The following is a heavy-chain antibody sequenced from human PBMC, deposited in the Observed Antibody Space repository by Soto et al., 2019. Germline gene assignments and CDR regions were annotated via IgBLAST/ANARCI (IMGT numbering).Heavy chain of an antibody. CDR3: ARVRDVGRLLRVNWFGP. D-gene: IGHD2-21*02. Sequence: SETLSLTCTVSGGSISSVDYYWIWIRHPPGKGLEWIGYIYYSGSTYYNPSLKSRVTISVDTSKNQFSLKLSSVTAADTAVYYCARVRDVGRLLRVNWFGPWGQGTLVTVSS. J-gene: IGHJ5*02. V-gene: IGHV4-30-4*01. CDR1: GGSISSVDYY. CDR2: IYYSGST.